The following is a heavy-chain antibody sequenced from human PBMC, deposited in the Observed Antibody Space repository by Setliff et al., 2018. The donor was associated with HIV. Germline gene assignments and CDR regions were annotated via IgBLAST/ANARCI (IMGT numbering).Heavy chain of an antibody. CDR3: ATVRIVGATEFDY. CDR1: GYTFTGYY. CDR2: INPDTGDT. D-gene: IGHD1-26*01. Sequence: ASVKVSCKASGYTFTGYYMHWVRQAPGQGLEWLGRINPDTGDTNYAQKFQGRVTMTWDTSIKTAYMELSSLRSQDTAVYYCATVRIVGATEFDYWGQGTVVTVSS. V-gene: IGHV1-2*06. J-gene: IGHJ4*02.